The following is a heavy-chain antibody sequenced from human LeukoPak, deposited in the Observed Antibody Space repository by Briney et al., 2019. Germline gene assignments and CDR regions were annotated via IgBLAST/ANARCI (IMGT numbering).Heavy chain of an antibody. D-gene: IGHD3-3*01. CDR1: GYTLTELS. J-gene: IGHJ4*02. Sequence: ASVKVSCKVSGYTLTELSMHWVRQAPGKGLEWMGGFDPEDGETIYAQKFQGRVTMTEDTSTDTAYMELSSLRSEDTAVYYCATLERIIGANDYWGQGTLVTVSS. V-gene: IGHV1-24*01. CDR3: ATLERIIGANDY. CDR2: FDPEDGET.